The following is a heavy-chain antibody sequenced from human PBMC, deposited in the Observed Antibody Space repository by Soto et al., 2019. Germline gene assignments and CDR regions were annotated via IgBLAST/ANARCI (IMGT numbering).Heavy chain of an antibody. V-gene: IGHV3-48*02. D-gene: IGHD6-6*01. CDR2: ISSRSYTI. J-gene: IGHJ6*02. Sequence: EVKLVESGGDLVQPGGSLRLSCAASGFTFSTYSMNWVRQAPGKGLEWVSCISSRSYTIYYVDSVKGRFTISRDNAKNSLYLQMNSLRDEDTAVYYCARGGSSSDNGMDVWGQGTTVTVSS. CDR1: GFTFSTYS. CDR3: ARGGSSSDNGMDV.